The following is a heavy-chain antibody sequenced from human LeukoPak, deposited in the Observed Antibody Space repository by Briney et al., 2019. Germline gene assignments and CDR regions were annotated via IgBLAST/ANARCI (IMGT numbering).Heavy chain of an antibody. Sequence: GSVKVSCKAFGYTFTSNYMHWVRQAPGQGPEWMGVISPSGGSTTYAQRFQGRVTLTRDMSTSTDYLELSSLRSEDTAVYYCARDNSVRDEAWWFNPWGQGTLVTVSS. CDR1: GYTFTSNY. V-gene: IGHV1-46*01. D-gene: IGHD5-24*01. CDR2: ISPSGGST. CDR3: ARDNSVRDEAWWFNP. J-gene: IGHJ5*02.